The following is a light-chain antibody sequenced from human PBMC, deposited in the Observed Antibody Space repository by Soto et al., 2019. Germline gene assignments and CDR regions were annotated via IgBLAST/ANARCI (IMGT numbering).Light chain of an antibody. CDR2: DDD. Sequence: QSVMTQPPSVSAAPGQRFTISCSGSSSNIGGNSVSWYQQLPGTAPKLLIYDDDKRPSAIPDRFSGSTSGTSATLRITGFQTGDEADYYCGSWDSSLSAYVFGPGTKLTVL. CDR1: SSNIGGNS. J-gene: IGLJ1*01. V-gene: IGLV1-51*01. CDR3: GSWDSSLSAYV.